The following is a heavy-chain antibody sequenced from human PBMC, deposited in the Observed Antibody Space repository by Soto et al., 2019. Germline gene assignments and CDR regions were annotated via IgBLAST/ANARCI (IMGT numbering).Heavy chain of an antibody. V-gene: IGHV3-7*01. CDR3: ARGDTPMITGMDSFDI. D-gene: IGHD5-18*01. CDR1: GFTFSRYW. Sequence: VGSLRLSCASSGFTFSRYWMNWVRQAPGKGLEWVANIKQDGTEKNYVDSVKGRFTISRDNAKNSLYLQMDSLRAEDTAVYFCARGDTPMITGMDSFDIWGQGTLVTVSS. CDR2: IKQDGTEK. J-gene: IGHJ3*02.